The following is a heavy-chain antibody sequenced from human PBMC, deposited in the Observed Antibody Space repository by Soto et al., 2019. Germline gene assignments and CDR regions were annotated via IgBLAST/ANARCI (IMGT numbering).Heavy chain of an antibody. Sequence: QVRLQAWGAGLLKPSETLSLTCGVFDGSFSGHYYNWIRQPPGKGLEWIGEINHSGSTNYSPSPRRLVIISLPRSTILVSLELTPVTVADTAVYYCAARLRLVVTGRKKWFDPWCQGTVV. D-gene: IGHD2-21*02. J-gene: IGHJ5*02. V-gene: IGHV4-34*02. CDR3: AARLRLVVTGRKKWFDP. CDR1: DGSFSGHY. CDR2: INHSGST.